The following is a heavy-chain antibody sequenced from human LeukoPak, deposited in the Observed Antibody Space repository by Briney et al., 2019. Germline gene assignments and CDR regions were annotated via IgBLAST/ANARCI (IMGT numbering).Heavy chain of an antibody. D-gene: IGHD3-10*01. CDR2: ISSSSSYI. CDR1: GFTFSSYS. J-gene: IGHJ4*02. V-gene: IGHV3-21*01. Sequence: GGSLRLSCAAFGFTFSSYSMNWVRQAPGKGLEWVSSISSSSSYIYYADSVKGRFTISRDNAKNSLYLQMNSLRAEDTAVYYCAREPQAMVRGTYDYWGQGTLVTVSS. CDR3: AREPQAMVRGTYDY.